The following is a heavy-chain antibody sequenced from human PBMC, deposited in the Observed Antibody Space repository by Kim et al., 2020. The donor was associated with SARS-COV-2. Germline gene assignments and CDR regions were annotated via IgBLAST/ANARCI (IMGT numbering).Heavy chain of an antibody. D-gene: IGHD3-9*01. CDR1: GGSISSYY. J-gene: IGHJ3*02. CDR2: IYYSGST. Sequence: SETLSLTCTVSGGSISSYYWSWIRQPPGKGLEWIGYIYYSGSTNYNPSLKSRVTISVDTSKNQFSLKLSSVTAAETAVYYCARLRYYDILTGSGAAFDIWGQGTMVTVSS. V-gene: IGHV4-59*13. CDR3: ARLRYYDILTGSGAAFDI.